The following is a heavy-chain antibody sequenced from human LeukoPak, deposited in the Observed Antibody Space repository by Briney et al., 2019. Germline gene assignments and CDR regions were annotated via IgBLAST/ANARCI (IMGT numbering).Heavy chain of an antibody. J-gene: IGHJ4*02. CDR3: ARDTRLYSGSGSYFLDY. D-gene: IGHD3-10*01. V-gene: IGHV3-53*01. CDR2: IYSGGST. CDR1: GFTVSSNY. Sequence: GGSLRLSCAACGFTVSSNYMSWVRQAPGKGLGWVSVIYSGGSTYYADSVKGRFTISRDNSKNTLNLQMNSLRAEDTAVYYCARDTRLYSGSGSYFLDYWGQGTLVTVSS.